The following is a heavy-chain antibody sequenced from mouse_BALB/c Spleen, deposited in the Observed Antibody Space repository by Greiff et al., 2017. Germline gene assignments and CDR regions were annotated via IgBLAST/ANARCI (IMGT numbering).Heavy chain of an antibody. CDR1: GYTFTSYW. CDR2: INPSTGYT. V-gene: IGHV1-7*01. Sequence: LQESGAELAKPGASVTMSCKASGYTFTSYWMHWVKQRPGQGLEWIGYINPSTGYTEYNQKFKDKATLTADKSSSTAYMQLSSLTSEDSAVYYCARGYGNLLDYWGQGTTLTVSS. J-gene: IGHJ2*01. D-gene: IGHD2-10*02. CDR3: ARGYGNLLDY.